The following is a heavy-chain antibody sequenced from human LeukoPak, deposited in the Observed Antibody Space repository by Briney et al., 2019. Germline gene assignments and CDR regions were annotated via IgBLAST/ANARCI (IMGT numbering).Heavy chain of an antibody. CDR2: ILYRWSP. J-gene: IGHJ3*02. CDR3: ARHGDFGDTDAFDI. D-gene: IGHD3-16*01. CDR1: SYLISDSF. V-gene: IGHV4-59*08. Sequence: PSETQSLTCIVSSYLISDSFWRWIRQPPGKALEGIGYILYRWSPNYRPSLKSPVTISLDTVQNTFSLRLTSVTAAEKAVYYCARHGDFGDTDAFDIWGQGTMVTVS.